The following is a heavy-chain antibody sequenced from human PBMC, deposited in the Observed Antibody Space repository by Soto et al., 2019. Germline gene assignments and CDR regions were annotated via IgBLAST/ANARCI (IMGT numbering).Heavy chain of an antibody. J-gene: IGHJ4*02. V-gene: IGHV3-23*01. D-gene: IGHD5-12*01. CDR1: GFTFSSYA. Sequence: GGSLRLSCAASGFTFSSYAMSWVRQAPGKGLEWVSAISGSGGSTYYADSVKGRFTISRDNSKNTLYLQMNSLRAEDTAVYYCAKDFIGERHDSGYDLQPMRYWGQGTLVTVSS. CDR3: AKDFIGERHDSGYDLQPMRY. CDR2: ISGSGGST.